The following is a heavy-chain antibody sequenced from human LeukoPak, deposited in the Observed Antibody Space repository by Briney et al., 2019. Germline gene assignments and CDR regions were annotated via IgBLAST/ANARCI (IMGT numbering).Heavy chain of an antibody. CDR1: GYTFTGYY. J-gene: IGHJ6*03. D-gene: IGHD4-23*01. CDR2: INPNSGGT. V-gene: IGHV1-2*02. Sequence: ASVKVSCKASGYTFTGYYMHWVRQAPGQGLEWMGWINPNSGGTNYAQKFQGRVTMTRDTSISTAYMELSRLRSDDTAVYYCARGPNVMTTVVILLEDYYYYMDVWGKGTTVTVSS. CDR3: ARGPNVMTTVVILLEDYYYYMDV.